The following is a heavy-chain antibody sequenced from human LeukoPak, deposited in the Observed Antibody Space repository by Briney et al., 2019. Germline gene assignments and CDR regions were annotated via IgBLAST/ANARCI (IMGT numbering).Heavy chain of an antibody. Sequence: GGSLRLSCAASGFTFSDYYMSWIRQAPGKGLEWVSYISSSGSTIYYADSVKGRFTISRDNAKNSLYLQMNSLRAEDTAVYYCATRARPNAFDIWGQGTMVTVSS. J-gene: IGHJ3*02. V-gene: IGHV3-11*04. CDR1: GFTFSDYY. CDR2: ISSSGSTI. CDR3: ATRARPNAFDI. D-gene: IGHD6-6*01.